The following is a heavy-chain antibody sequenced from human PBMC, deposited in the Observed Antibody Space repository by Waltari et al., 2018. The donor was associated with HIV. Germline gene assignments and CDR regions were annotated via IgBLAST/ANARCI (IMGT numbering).Heavy chain of an antibody. CDR2: INHSGST. Sequence: QVQLQQWGAGLLKPSETLSLTCAVYGGSFSGYYWSWIRQPPGKGLEWIGEINHSGSTNYNPSLKSRVTISVDTSKNQFSLKLSSVTAADTAVYYCARGGAYCGGDCAGFDYWGQGTLVTVSS. CDR3: ARGGAYCGGDCAGFDY. J-gene: IGHJ4*02. CDR1: GGSFSGYY. D-gene: IGHD2-21*02. V-gene: IGHV4-34*01.